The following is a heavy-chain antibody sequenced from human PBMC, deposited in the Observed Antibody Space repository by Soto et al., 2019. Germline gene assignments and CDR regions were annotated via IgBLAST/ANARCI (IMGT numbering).Heavy chain of an antibody. J-gene: IGHJ3*02. D-gene: IGHD2-2*01. CDR2: IYYSGST. CDR1: GGSISSGGYY. Sequence: SETLSLTCTVSGGSISSGGYYWSWIRQHPGKGLEWIGYIYYSGSTYYNPSLKSRVTISVDTSKNQFSLKLSSVTAADTAVYYCARQIVVVPAAIDYGAFDIWGQGTMVTVSS. CDR3: ARQIVVVPAAIDYGAFDI. V-gene: IGHV4-31*02.